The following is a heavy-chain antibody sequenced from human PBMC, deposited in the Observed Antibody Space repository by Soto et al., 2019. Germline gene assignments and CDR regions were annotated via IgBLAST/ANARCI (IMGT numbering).Heavy chain of an antibody. CDR3: ARSIDS. CDR2: IHYSGST. CDR1: GGAITGYY. J-gene: IGHJ5*01. Sequence: SETLSLTCTVSGGAITGYYWSWIRQPPGKGPEWIGNIHYSGSTNYNPSLKSRVTISVDTSKNQFSLRLSSVTAAETAVYYCARSIDSWGQGTLVTVSS. V-gene: IGHV4-59*08.